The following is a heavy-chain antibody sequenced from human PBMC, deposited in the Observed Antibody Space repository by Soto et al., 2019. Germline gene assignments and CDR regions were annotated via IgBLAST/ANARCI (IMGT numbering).Heavy chain of an antibody. D-gene: IGHD5-12*01. V-gene: IGHV1-69*08. CDR1: GDIFDSFT. CDR2: IIPVLGMA. J-gene: IGHJ6*03. Sequence: QVQLVQSGAEMKKPGSSVKVSCQASGDIFDSFTINWVRQAPGQGLEWMGRIIPVLGMANYAQKFQGRVTIIADKSTSTVYIELSSLTSEDTAVYYCARELGGYDYLYYYYYMDVWGEGTTVTVSS. CDR3: ARELGGYDYLYYYYYMDV.